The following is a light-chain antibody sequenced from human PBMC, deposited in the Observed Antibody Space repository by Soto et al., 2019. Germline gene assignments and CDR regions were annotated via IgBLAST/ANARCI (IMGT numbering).Light chain of an antibody. J-gene: IGKJ5*01. CDR1: QSVSSSY. CDR2: AAS. V-gene: IGKV3-20*01. CDR3: QQYGNSPAIT. Sequence: EIVLTQSPGTLCFSQVERATLSFSAIQSVSSSYLAWYQQKPGQAPRLLIYAASSRATGIPDRFSGSGSGTDFTLTVSRLEPEDFAVYYCQQYGNSPAITFGQGTRLEIK.